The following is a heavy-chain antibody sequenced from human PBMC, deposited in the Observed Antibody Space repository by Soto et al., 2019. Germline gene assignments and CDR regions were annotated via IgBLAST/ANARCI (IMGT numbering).Heavy chain of an antibody. Sequence: PGGSLRLSCAASGFTFSSYGMHWVRQAPGKGLEWVAVISYDGSNKYYADSVKGRFTISRDNSKNTLYLQMNSLRAEDTAVYYCAKDPSVGSSSGWGQGTLVTVS. CDR3: AKDPSVGSSSG. CDR2: ISYDGSNK. CDR1: GFTFSSYG. V-gene: IGHV3-30*18. D-gene: IGHD6-6*01. J-gene: IGHJ4*02.